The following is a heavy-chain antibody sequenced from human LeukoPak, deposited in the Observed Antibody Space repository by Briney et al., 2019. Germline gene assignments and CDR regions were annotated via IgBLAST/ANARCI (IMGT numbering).Heavy chain of an antibody. CDR1: GGSISSGGYY. Sequence: SETLSLTCTVSGGSISSGGYYWSWIRQPPGKGLEWIGYIYYSGSTNYNPSLKSRVTISVDTSKNQFSLKLSSVTAADTAVYYCARGCSGGSCYSGFDYWGQGTLVTVSS. CDR2: IYYSGST. J-gene: IGHJ4*02. V-gene: IGHV4-61*08. D-gene: IGHD2-15*01. CDR3: ARGCSGGSCYSGFDY.